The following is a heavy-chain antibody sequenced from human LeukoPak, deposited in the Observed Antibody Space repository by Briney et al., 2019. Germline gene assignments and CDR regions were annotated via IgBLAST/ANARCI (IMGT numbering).Heavy chain of an antibody. J-gene: IGHJ3*02. CDR2: ISYDGSNK. V-gene: IGHV3-30*04. D-gene: IGHD3-22*01. CDR1: GFTFSTYA. CDR3: AKGHDSSGFDAFDI. Sequence: PGRSLRLSCAASGFTFSTYAMHWVRQAPGKGLEWVAVISYDGSNKYYADSVKGRFTISRDNSKNTLYLQMNSLRAEDTAVYYCAKGHDSSGFDAFDIWGQGTMVTVSS.